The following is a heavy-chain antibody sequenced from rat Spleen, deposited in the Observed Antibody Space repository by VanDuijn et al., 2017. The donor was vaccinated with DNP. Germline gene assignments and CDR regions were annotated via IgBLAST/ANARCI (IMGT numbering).Heavy chain of an antibody. Sequence: EVQLVESGGGLVRPGNSLRLSCAASGFIFSDYGMAWVLQAPTKGLEWVASISYDGGSTYYRDSVKGRFTISRDNAKSTLYLQMESLRSEDTATYYCAKDNWFAYWGQGTLVTVSS. CDR2: ISYDGGST. J-gene: IGHJ3*01. CDR3: AKDNWFAY. V-gene: IGHV5-20*01. CDR1: GFIFSDYG.